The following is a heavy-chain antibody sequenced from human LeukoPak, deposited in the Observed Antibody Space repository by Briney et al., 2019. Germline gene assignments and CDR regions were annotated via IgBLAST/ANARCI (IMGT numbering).Heavy chain of an antibody. D-gene: IGHD1-1*01. V-gene: IGHV4-30-4*08. J-gene: IGHJ4*02. CDR2: IYYSGST. Sequence: SETLSLTCTVSGGSISSGDYYWSWIRQPPGKGLEWIGYIYYSGSTYYNPSLKSRVTISVDTSKNQFSLKLSSVTAADTAVYYCARGRWNDVWGYYFDYWGQGTLVTVSS. CDR3: ARGRWNDVWGYYFDY. CDR1: GGSISSGDYY.